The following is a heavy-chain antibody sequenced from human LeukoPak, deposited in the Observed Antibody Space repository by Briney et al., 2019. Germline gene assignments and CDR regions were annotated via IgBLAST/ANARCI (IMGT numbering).Heavy chain of an antibody. V-gene: IGHV4-4*02. CDR1: GGSISSTNW. CDR3: ARDASLQTGAFDV. J-gene: IGHJ3*01. Sequence: SETLSLTCGVSGGSISSTNWWSWVRQPPGQGLEWIGEIFHSGSTKYNPSLKSRVTISVDKSKNQFSLNLTSVTAADTAMYYCARDASLQTGAFDVWGQGTMVTVSS. D-gene: IGHD5-24*01. CDR2: IFHSGST.